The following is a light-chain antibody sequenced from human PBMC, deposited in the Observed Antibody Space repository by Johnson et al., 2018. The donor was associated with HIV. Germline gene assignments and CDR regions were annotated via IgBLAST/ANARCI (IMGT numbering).Light chain of an antibody. J-gene: IGLJ1*01. Sequence: HSVLTQPPSVSAAPGQRVTIYCSGSRSNTGRNYASWYQQLPGTAPKLLIYENNKRPSGIPDRFSGSKSGTSATLGITGLQTGDEADYYCGTWDSSLSAGVVGTGTKVTVL. V-gene: IGLV1-51*02. CDR3: GTWDSSLSAGV. CDR1: RSNTGRNY. CDR2: ENN.